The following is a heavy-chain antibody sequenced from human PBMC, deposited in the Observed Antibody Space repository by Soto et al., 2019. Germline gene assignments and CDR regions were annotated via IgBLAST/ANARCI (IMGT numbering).Heavy chain of an antibody. CDR1: GGTFSSYT. CDR2: IIPILGIA. V-gene: IGHV1-69*02. D-gene: IGHD3-16*01. CDR3: AQEGGGTHYYYGMDV. J-gene: IGHJ6*02. Sequence: QVQLVQSGAEVKKPGSSVKVSCKASGGTFSSYTISWVRQAPGQGLEWMGRIIPILGIANYAQKLQGRVTITADKSTSTADMELSSLRSEDTAVYYCAQEGGGTHYYYGMDVCGQVTTVTVSS.